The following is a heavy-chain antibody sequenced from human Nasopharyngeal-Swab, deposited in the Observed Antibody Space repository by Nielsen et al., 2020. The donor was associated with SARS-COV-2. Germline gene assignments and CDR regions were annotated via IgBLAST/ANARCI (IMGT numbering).Heavy chain of an antibody. V-gene: IGHV3-21*01. CDR2: ISSSSSYI. J-gene: IGHJ4*02. CDR1: GFTFSSYS. Sequence: GESLKISCAASGFTFSSYSMNWVRQAPGKGLDWVSSISSSSSYIYYADSVKGRFTISRDNAKNSLYLQMNSLRAEDTAVYYCARGKAGYCSSTSCYLYFDYWGQGTLVTVSS. CDR3: ARGKAGYCSSTSCYLYFDY. D-gene: IGHD2-2*01.